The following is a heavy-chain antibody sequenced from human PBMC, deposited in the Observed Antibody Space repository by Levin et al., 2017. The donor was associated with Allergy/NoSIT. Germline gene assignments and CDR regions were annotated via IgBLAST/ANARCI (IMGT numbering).Heavy chain of an antibody. CDR3: ARTLYSGSYNPAFDY. V-gene: IGHV5-51*01. D-gene: IGHD1-26*01. J-gene: IGHJ4*02. CDR2: IYPGDSDT. Sequence: GESLKISCKGSGYSFTSYWIGWVRQMPGKGLEWMGIIYPGDSDTRYSPSFQGQVTISADKSISTAYLQWSSLKASDTAMYYCARTLYSGSYNPAFDYLGQGTLVTVSS. CDR1: GYSFTSYW.